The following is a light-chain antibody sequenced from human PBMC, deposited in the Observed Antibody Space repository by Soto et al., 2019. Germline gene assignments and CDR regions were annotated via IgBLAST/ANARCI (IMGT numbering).Light chain of an antibody. J-gene: IGKJ1*01. CDR2: GAF. CDR1: ESVSSN. Sequence: EIVMTQSPATLSVSPGERATLSCRASESVSSNLAWYQQKPGQAPRLLIYGAFTMATGIPARFSGSGSGTEFTLTVSSLQSEDFAVYYCQQYNNWPRTFGQGTKVEIK. V-gene: IGKV3-15*01. CDR3: QQYNNWPRT.